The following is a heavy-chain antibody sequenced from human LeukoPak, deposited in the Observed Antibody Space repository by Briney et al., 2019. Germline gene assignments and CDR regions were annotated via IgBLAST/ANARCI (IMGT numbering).Heavy chain of an antibody. CDR1: GFSLSTSGVS. Sequence: SGPTLVNPTQTLTLTCTFSGFSLSTSGVSVDWIHQPPGKALEWLALIYWDDDKRYSPSLKSRLTITKDTSKNQVVLTMTNMDPVDTATYYCAHRHHYYDGIGYYYGGAFDIWGQGTTVTVSS. CDR2: IYWDDDK. J-gene: IGHJ3*02. CDR3: AHRHHYYDGIGYYYGGAFDI. V-gene: IGHV2-5*02. D-gene: IGHD3-22*01.